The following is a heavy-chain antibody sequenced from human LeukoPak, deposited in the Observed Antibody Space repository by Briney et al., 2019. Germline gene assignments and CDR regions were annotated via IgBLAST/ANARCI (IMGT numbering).Heavy chain of an antibody. Sequence: GGSLRLSCAASGFTFSSYSMNWVRQAPGKGREWVSSIGSSTYIHYADSVKGRFTISRDNAKNSLYLQMNRLRAEDTAVYYCARLYASSWYYFDYWGQGTLVTVSS. CDR3: ARLYASSWYYFDY. V-gene: IGHV3-21*01. D-gene: IGHD6-13*01. J-gene: IGHJ4*02. CDR2: IGSSTYI. CDR1: GFTFSSYS.